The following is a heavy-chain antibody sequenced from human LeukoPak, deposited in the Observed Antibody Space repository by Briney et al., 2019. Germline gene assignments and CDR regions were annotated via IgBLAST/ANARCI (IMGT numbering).Heavy chain of an antibody. CDR1: GGSISSGGYY. CDR2: SDYSGCT. V-gene: IGHV4-31*03. Sequence: SETLSLTCTFSGGSISSGGYYWSWIRQHRGKGLEWIWYSDYSGCTYYNPSLKSRVTISVDTSKNQFSLKLSSVTAADTAVYYCARASLMVRGVIIWFDPWGQGTLVTVSS. CDR3: ARASLMVRGVIIWFDP. D-gene: IGHD3-10*01. J-gene: IGHJ5*02.